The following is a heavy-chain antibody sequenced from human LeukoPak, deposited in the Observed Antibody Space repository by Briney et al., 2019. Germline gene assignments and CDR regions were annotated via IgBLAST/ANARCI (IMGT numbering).Heavy chain of an antibody. CDR3: ATQRGSYRWGTDFDY. CDR1: GYTFTGYY. CDR2: INPNSGDT. Sequence: GASVKLSCKASGYTFTGYYMHWVRQAPGQGLEWMGWINPNSGDTKYAQKFQGRVTMTRDTSISTAYMELSRLRSDDTAVYYCATQRGSYRWGTDFDYWGQGTLVTVSS. J-gene: IGHJ4*02. D-gene: IGHD3-16*01. V-gene: IGHV1-2*02.